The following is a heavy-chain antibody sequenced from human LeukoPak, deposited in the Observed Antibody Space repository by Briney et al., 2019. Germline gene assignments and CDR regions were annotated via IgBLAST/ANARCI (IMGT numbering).Heavy chain of an antibody. CDR3: ARGDGTAMVFDY. CDR1: GGSISSGGYS. Sequence: HPSETLSLTCAVSGGSISSGGYSWSWLRQPPGKGLEWIGYIYHSGSTYYNPSLKSRVTISVDRSKNQFSLRLSSVTAADTAVYYCARGDGTAMVFDYWGQGTLVTVSS. J-gene: IGHJ4*02. CDR2: IYHSGST. D-gene: IGHD5-18*01. V-gene: IGHV4-30-2*01.